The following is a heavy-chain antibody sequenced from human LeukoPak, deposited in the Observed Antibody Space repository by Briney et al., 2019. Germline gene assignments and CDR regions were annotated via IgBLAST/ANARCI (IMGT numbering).Heavy chain of an antibody. V-gene: IGHV4-39*01. Sequence: SETLSLTCTVSGGSISSSRYYWGWIRQPPGKGLEWIGSIYYSGSTYYNPSLKSRVTISVDTSKNQFSLKLSSVTAADTAVYYCARIIAAHYGMDVWGQGTTVTVSS. CDR2: IYYSGST. CDR3: ARIIAAHYGMDV. J-gene: IGHJ6*01. D-gene: IGHD2-15*01. CDR1: GGSISSSRYY.